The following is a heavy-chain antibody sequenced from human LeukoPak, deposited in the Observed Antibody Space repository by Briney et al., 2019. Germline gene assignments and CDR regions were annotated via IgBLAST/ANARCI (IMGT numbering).Heavy chain of an antibody. D-gene: IGHD3-22*01. J-gene: IGHJ4*02. CDR2: IIPIFGTA. CDR1: GGTFSSYA. Sequence: ASVKVSCKASGGTFSSYAISWVRQAPGQGLEWMGRIIPIFGTANYAQKFQGRVTITTDESTSTAYMELSSLRSEDTAVYYCARDIYDSSGSYFDYWGQGTLVTVSS. V-gene: IGHV1-69*05. CDR3: ARDIYDSSGSYFDY.